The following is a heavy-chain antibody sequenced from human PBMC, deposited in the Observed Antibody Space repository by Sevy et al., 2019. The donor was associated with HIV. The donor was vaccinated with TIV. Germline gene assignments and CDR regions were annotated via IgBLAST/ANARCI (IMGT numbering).Heavy chain of an antibody. Sequence: TLSLTCTVSGGSISSGDYYWSWIRQPPGKGLEWIGYIYYSGSTYYNPSLKSRVTISVDTSKNQFSLKLSSVTAADTAVYYCVCDSGGYYYFDYWGQGTLVTVSS. CDR3: VCDSGGYYYFDY. V-gene: IGHV4-30-4*01. CDR1: GGSISSGDYY. J-gene: IGHJ4*02. CDR2: IYYSGST. D-gene: IGHD3-22*01.